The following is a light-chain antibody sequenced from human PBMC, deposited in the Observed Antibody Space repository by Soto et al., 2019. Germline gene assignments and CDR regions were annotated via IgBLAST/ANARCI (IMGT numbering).Light chain of an antibody. CDR2: AAS. CDR1: QSVSSSY. Sequence: EIVLTQSPGTLSLSPGERATLSCRASQSVSSSYLAWYQQKPGQAPRLLIYAASSRATGIPDRFSGSGSGTDFTLTISRLEPEYFAVYYCQQYDSSLYTCGQGTKLEIK. CDR3: QQYDSSLYT. J-gene: IGKJ2*01. V-gene: IGKV3-20*01.